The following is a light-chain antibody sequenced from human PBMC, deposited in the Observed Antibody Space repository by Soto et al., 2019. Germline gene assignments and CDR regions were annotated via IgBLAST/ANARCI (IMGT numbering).Light chain of an antibody. CDR3: ASWDASLSGYV. Sequence: QSVLTQPPSASATPGQGVTISCSGSSSNIGSNYVYWHRHLPGTAPKLLIYNNNQRPSGVPDRFSASKSVTSASLAISGLRSEDEADYYCASWDASLSGYVFGSGTKLTVL. J-gene: IGLJ1*01. CDR2: NNN. CDR1: SSNIGSNY. V-gene: IGLV1-47*02.